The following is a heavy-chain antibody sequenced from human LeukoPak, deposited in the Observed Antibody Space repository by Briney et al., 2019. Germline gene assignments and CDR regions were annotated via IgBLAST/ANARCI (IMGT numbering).Heavy chain of an antibody. Sequence: ASVKVSCKASGYTFTSYGISWVRQAPGQGLEWMGWITTYNDNTNYAQKLQGRVTMTTDTSTSTAYMELRSLRSDDTAMYYCAKDDIAVAGTFDYWGQGTLVTVSS. J-gene: IGHJ4*02. CDR2: ITTYNDNT. CDR1: GYTFTSYG. V-gene: IGHV1-18*01. CDR3: AKDDIAVAGTFDY. D-gene: IGHD6-19*01.